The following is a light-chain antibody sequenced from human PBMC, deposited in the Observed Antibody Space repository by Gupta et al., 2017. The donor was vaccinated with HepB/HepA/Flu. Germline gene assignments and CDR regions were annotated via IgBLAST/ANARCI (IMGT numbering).Light chain of an antibody. Sequence: EIVLTQSPATLSLSPGERATLSCRASQSVSSYLAWYQQKPGQAPRLLIYDASNRATGIPARFSRSGSATEFTLTISSLEPEDIAVYYCQQCRYGPRTFGGGTKLDIK. CDR3: QQCRYGPRT. CDR2: DAS. J-gene: IGKJ4*01. V-gene: IGKV3-11*01. CDR1: QSVSSY.